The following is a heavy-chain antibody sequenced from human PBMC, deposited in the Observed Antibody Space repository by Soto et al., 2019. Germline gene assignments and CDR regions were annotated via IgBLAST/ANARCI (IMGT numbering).Heavy chain of an antibody. CDR1: GFTFSSYA. D-gene: IGHD2-2*01. V-gene: IGHV3-23*01. Sequence: PGGSLRLSCAASGFTFSSYAMIWVRQAPGKGLEWVSAISGSGGSTYYADSVKGRFTISRDNSKNTLYLQMNSLRAEDTAVYYCAKGKYQLLLTNNWFDPWGQGTLVTVSS. J-gene: IGHJ5*02. CDR3: AKGKYQLLLTNNWFDP. CDR2: ISGSGGST.